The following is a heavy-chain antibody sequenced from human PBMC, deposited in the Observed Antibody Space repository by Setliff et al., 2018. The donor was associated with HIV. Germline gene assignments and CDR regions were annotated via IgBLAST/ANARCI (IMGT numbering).Heavy chain of an antibody. CDR1: GFAFSSHQ. CDR2: IRQDGTDK. V-gene: IGHV3-7*01. J-gene: IGHJ4*02. D-gene: IGHD1-26*01. CDR3: ATSIHTRGAIDF. Sequence: PGGSLRLSCEASGFAFSSHQMSWVRQAPGKGLEWVAKIRQDGTDKYYVDSVKGRFTISRDNAKNSLYLQMNSLRAEDTALYYCATSIHTRGAIDFWGQGTLVTVSS.